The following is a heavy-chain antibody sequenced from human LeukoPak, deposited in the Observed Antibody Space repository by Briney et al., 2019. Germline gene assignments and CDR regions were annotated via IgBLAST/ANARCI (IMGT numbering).Heavy chain of an antibody. J-gene: IGHJ6*02. CDR2: ISAYNGNT. CDR1: GYTFTSYG. CDR3: ARDARWSSSWTSYYYYGMDV. V-gene: IGHV1-18*01. D-gene: IGHD6-13*01. Sequence: ASVKVSCKASGYTFTSYGISWVRQAPGQGLEWMGWISAYNGNTNYAQKLQGRVTMTTDTSTSTAYMELRSLRSDDTAVYYCARDARWSSSWTSYYYYGMDVWGQGTTVTVSS.